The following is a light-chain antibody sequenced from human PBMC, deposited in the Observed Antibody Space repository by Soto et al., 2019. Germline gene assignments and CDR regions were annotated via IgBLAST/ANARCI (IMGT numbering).Light chain of an antibody. CDR3: QKYNRDPPWT. J-gene: IGKJ1*01. CDR1: QGIRNY. Sequence: DIQMTQSPSSLSASVGDRVTITCRASQGIRNYLAWFQQKPGKVPKLLIYAASTLQPGVPSRFSGSGSGTDFTLTITSLQPEDVASYYCQKYNRDPPWTFGQGTKVEIK. CDR2: AAS. V-gene: IGKV1-27*01.